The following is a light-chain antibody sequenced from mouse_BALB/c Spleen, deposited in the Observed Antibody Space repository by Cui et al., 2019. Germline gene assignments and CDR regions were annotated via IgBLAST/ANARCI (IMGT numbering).Light chain of an antibody. CDR1: QDINSY. CDR3: LQYDEFPLT. Sequence: DIKMIHSPTSMYASLGERVTIKCKASQDINSYLSWFQQKPGKSPRTLVYRANRLVDGVPSRFSGSGSGQDYSLTISSLEYEDMGIYYCLQYDEFPLTFGAGTKLELK. CDR2: RAN. J-gene: IGKJ5*01. V-gene: IGKV14-111*01.